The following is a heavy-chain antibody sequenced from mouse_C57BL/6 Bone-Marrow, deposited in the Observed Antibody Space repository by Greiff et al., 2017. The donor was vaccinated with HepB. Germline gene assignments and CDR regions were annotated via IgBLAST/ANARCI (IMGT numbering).Heavy chain of an antibody. CDR2: IYPRSGNT. Sequence: QVQLQQSGAELARPGASVKLSCKASGYTFTSYGISWVKQRTGQGLEWIGEIYPRSGNTYYNEKFKGKATLTADKSSSTAYMELRSLTSEDSAVYFCATRHLRRGGYWGQGTTLTVSS. CDR1: GYTFTSYG. J-gene: IGHJ2*01. V-gene: IGHV1-81*01. D-gene: IGHD2-12*01. CDR3: ATRHLRRGGY.